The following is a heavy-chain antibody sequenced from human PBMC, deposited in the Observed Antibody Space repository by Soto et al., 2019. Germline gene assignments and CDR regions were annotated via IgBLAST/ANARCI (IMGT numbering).Heavy chain of an antibody. CDR3: ARPRGWQNAFDI. Sequence: SETLSLTCTVSGGSISSSSYYWGWIRQPPGKGLEWIGSIYYSGSTYYNPSLKSRVTISVDTSKNQFSLKLSSVTAADTAVYYCARPRGWQNAFDIWGQGTMVTVSS. CDR1: GGSISSSSYY. V-gene: IGHV4-39*01. D-gene: IGHD3-10*01. J-gene: IGHJ3*02. CDR2: IYYSGST.